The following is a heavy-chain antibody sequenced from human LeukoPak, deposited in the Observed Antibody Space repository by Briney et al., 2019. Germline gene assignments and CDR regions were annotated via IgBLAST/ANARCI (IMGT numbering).Heavy chain of an antibody. CDR1: GGTFSSYA. CDR2: IIPIFGTA. V-gene: IGHV1-69*06. D-gene: IGHD4-17*01. CDR3: ARDGPDYGDYVNFDY. Sequence: ASVKVSCKASGGTFSSYAISWVRQAPGQGLEWMGGIIPIFGTANYAQKFQGRVTITADKSTSTAYMELSSLRSDDTAVYYCARDGPDYGDYVNFDYWGQGTQVTVSS. J-gene: IGHJ4*02.